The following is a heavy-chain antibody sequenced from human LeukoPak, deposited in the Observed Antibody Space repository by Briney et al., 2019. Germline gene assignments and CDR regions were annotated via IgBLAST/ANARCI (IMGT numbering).Heavy chain of an antibody. Sequence: LSGGSLRLSCAASGFTFSSYAMSWVRQAPGKGLEWVSAISGSGGSTYYAGSVKGRFTISRDNSKNTLFLQMNTLRAEDTAVYYCAKGGSLGFDYWGQGTLVTASS. CDR3: AKGGSLGFDY. D-gene: IGHD7-27*01. J-gene: IGHJ4*02. CDR1: GFTFSSYA. V-gene: IGHV3-23*01. CDR2: ISGSGGST.